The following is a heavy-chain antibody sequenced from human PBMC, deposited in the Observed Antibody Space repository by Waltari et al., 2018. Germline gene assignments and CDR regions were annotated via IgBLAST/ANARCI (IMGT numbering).Heavy chain of an antibody. D-gene: IGHD3-10*01. CDR2: IYYSGST. CDR3: ARGVYYYGSGRFDY. CDR1: GGSISSGDYY. V-gene: IGHV4-30-4*08. Sequence: QVQLQESGQGLVKPAQTLSLTCTVSGGSISSGDYYGSWIRQPPGKGLAWIGYIYYSGSTYYNPSLNCRFTISVDTSKNQFSLKLSSVTAADTAVYYCARGVYYYGSGRFDYWGQGTLVTVSS. J-gene: IGHJ4*02.